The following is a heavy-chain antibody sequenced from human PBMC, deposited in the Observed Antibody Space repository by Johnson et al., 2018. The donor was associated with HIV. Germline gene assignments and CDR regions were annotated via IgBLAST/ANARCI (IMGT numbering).Heavy chain of an antibody. CDR2: FSSRGGT. Sequence: VQLVESGGGLVKPGGSLRLSCAASGFSFSSYYMSWVRQAPGKGLEWVSLFSSRGGTYYADSVKGRFTISRDDSQNTLYLQMNSLSAEDTAVYYCARGTITLIRGVIGSDVWGQGTMVTVSS. CDR1: GFSFSSYY. J-gene: IGHJ3*01. CDR3: ARGTITLIRGVIGSDV. D-gene: IGHD3-10*01. V-gene: IGHV3-66*01.